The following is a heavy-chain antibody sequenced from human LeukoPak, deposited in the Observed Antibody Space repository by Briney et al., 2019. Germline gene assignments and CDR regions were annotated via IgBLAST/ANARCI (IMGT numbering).Heavy chain of an antibody. CDR2: IIPIIGTA. J-gene: IGHJ5*02. CDR1: GGTFSSYA. D-gene: IGHD4-23*01. Sequence: SVKVSCKASGGTFSSYAITWVRQAPGQGLEWMGGIIPIIGTANYARKFQGRVTITADESTTTAYMELSSLRSEDTAVYYCARGLTTVVGNWFDPWGQGTLVTVSS. V-gene: IGHV1-69*13. CDR3: ARGLTTVVGNWFDP.